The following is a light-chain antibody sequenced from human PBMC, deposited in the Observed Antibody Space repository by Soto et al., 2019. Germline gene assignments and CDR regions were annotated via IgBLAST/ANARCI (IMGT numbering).Light chain of an antibody. Sequence: EIKLTQSPLTLSVSPGERATLSCRASQSISGGLAWYQHKPGQSPRLLIYGGSTTAPGIPDRFTTSGSGTDFTLTITILQSEDSAVYHCQQYSDWPPSYTFGQGTKLEIK. CDR1: QSISGG. V-gene: IGKV3-15*01. CDR2: GGS. J-gene: IGKJ2*01. CDR3: QQYSDWPPSYT.